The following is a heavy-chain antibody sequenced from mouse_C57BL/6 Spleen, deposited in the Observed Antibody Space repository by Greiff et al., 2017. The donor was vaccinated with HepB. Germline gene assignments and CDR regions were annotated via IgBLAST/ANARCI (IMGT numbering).Heavy chain of an antibody. CDR2: INPSNGGT. V-gene: IGHV1-53*01. D-gene: IGHD1-1*01. CDR3: ARGTITTVVATDYLDY. J-gene: IGHJ2*01. CDR1: GYTFTSYW. Sequence: QVQLQQPGTELVKPGASVKLSCKASGYTFTSYWMHWVKQRPGQGLEWIGNINPSNGGTNYNEKFKSKATLTVDKSSSTAYMQLSSLTSEDSAVYDYARGTITTVVATDYLDYWGQGTTLTVSS.